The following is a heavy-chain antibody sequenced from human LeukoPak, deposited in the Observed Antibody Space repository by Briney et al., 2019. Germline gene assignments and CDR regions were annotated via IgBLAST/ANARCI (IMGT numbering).Heavy chain of an antibody. Sequence: SETLSLTCTVSGGSISSYYWSWIRQPPGKGLEWIGYIYYSGSTNYNPSLKSRVTISVDTSKNQFSLKLSSVTAADTAVYYCARAFYGGNLDYWGQGSLVTVSS. V-gene: IGHV4-59*01. CDR3: ARAFYGGNLDY. J-gene: IGHJ4*02. CDR2: IYYSGST. D-gene: IGHD4-23*01. CDR1: GGSISSYY.